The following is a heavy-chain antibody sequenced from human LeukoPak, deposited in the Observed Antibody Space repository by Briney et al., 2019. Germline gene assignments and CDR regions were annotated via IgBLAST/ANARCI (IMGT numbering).Heavy chain of an antibody. CDR3: ARGVPYDTSVYYQPFDY. CDR1: GYTFTGYY. Sequence: ASVKVSCKASGYTFTGYYMHWVRQAPGQGLAWMGWISAYNGNTNYAQKLQGRVTMTTDTSTSTAYMELRSLRSDDTAVYYCARGVPYDTSVYYQPFDYWGQGTLVTVSS. V-gene: IGHV1-18*04. J-gene: IGHJ4*02. CDR2: ISAYNGNT. D-gene: IGHD3-22*01.